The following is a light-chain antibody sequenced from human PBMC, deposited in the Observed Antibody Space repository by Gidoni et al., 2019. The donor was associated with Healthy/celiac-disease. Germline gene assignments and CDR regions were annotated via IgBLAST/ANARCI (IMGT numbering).Light chain of an antibody. CDR3: MQALQTPTWT. Sequence: DVVMTQSPLSLPITPGEPASISCRSSQSLLHSNGYNYLDWYLQKPGQSPQLLIYLGSTRASGVPARSSGSGSGTDFTLKTTRVEPEDFGVYSCMQALQTPTWTFGQGTKVEIK. CDR2: LGS. V-gene: IGKV2-28*01. J-gene: IGKJ1*01. CDR1: QSLLHSNGYNY.